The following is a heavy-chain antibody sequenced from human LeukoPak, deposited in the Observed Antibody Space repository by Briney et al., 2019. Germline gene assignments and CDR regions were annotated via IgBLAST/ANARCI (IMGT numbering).Heavy chain of an antibody. V-gene: IGHV3-21*01. J-gene: IGHJ6*02. D-gene: IGHD2-15*01. Sequence: GGSLRLSCAASGFTFSSYSMNWVRQAPGKGLGWVSSISSSSSYIYYADSVKGRFTISRDNAKNSLYLQMNSLRAEDTAVYYCAKRGGVVVAATRHYYYGMDVWGQGTTVTVSS. CDR1: GFTFSSYS. CDR2: ISSSSSYI. CDR3: AKRGGVVVAATRHYYYGMDV.